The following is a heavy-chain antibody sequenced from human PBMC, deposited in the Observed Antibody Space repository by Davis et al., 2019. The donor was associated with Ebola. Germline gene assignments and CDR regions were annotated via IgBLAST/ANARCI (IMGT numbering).Heavy chain of an antibody. CDR3: ARDGPLFALGDYYYGMDV. V-gene: IGHV3-30-3*01. CDR2: ISYDGSNK. Sequence: PGGPLRLSCAASGFTFSDYYMHWVRQAPGKGLEWVALISYDGSNKYYADSVKGRFTISRDNSKNTLYLQMNSLRAEDTAVYYCARDGPLFALGDYYYGMDVWGQGTTVTVSS. D-gene: IGHD3-16*01. CDR1: GFTFSDYY. J-gene: IGHJ6*02.